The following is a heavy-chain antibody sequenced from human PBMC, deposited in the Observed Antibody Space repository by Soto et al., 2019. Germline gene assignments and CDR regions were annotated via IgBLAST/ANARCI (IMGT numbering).Heavy chain of an antibody. D-gene: IGHD6-19*01. J-gene: IGHJ4*02. V-gene: IGHV4-34*01. CDR3: ARGWSGWRVWLDY. Sequence: QVQLQQWGAGLLKPSDTLSLTCAVYGGSFSGYYWSWIRQPPGKGLEWIGEINHSGSTNYNPSLKSRVTISVDTSKNQFSLKLSSVTAADTAVYYCARGWSGWRVWLDYWGQGTLVTVSS. CDR1: GGSFSGYY. CDR2: INHSGST.